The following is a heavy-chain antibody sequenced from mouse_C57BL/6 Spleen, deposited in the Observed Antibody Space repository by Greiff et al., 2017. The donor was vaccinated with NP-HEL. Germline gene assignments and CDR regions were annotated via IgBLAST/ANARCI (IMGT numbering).Heavy chain of an antibody. CDR2: IYPGSGST. J-gene: IGHJ4*01. D-gene: IGHD1-1*01. V-gene: IGHV1-55*01. CDR3: ARTYSPLRAMDY. Sequence: QVQLQQSGAELVKPGASVKMSCKASGYTFTSYWITWVKQRPGQGLEWIGDIYPGSGSTNYNEKFKSKATLTVDTSSSTAYMQLSSLTSEDSAVYYCARTYSPLRAMDYWGQGTSVTVSS. CDR1: GYTFTSYW.